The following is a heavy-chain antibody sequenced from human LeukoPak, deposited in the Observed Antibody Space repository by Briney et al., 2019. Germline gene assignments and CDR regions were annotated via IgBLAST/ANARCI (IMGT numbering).Heavy chain of an antibody. CDR3: ARHPNLYYYDSSGYSPLVHY. J-gene: IGHJ4*02. CDR1: GYSFTSYW. CDR2: IYPGDSDT. D-gene: IGHD3-22*01. V-gene: IGHV5-51*01. Sequence: GESLKISCKGSGYSFTSYWIGWVRQMPGKGLEWMGIIYPGDSDTRYSPSFQGQVTISADKSISTAYLQWSSLKASDTAMYYCARHPNLYYYDSSGYSPLVHYWGQGTLVTVSS.